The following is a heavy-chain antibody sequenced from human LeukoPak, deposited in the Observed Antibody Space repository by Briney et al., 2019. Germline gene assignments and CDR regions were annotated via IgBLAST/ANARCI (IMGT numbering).Heavy chain of an antibody. CDR1: GIRFSTYV. CDR3: ARGVYDYGGNGLGAFAI. D-gene: IGHD4-23*01. V-gene: IGHV3-30-3*01. Sequence: PGGSLRLSCVASGIRFSTYVMHWVRQAPGKGLEWVAVISHDGSNEYYADSVKGRFSISRDNSKNTLYLEMNSLRAEDTAMYYCARGVYDYGGNGLGAFAIWGQGTMVTVSS. CDR2: ISHDGSNE. J-gene: IGHJ3*02.